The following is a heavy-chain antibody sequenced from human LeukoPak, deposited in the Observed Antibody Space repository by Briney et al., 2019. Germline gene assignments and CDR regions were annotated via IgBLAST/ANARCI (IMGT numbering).Heavy chain of an antibody. Sequence: SETLSLTCTVSGGSINSTRYYWGWIRQPPGKGLEWIGCIYYSGDTHYNPSLRSRVTISVDTYKNQFSLKVNSMTAADTSVYYCATGSMTTRYYYYFYMDVWGKGTTVTVSS. D-gene: IGHD4-11*01. J-gene: IGHJ6*03. V-gene: IGHV4-39*01. CDR1: GGSINSTRYY. CDR2: IYYSGDT. CDR3: ATGSMTTRYYYYFYMDV.